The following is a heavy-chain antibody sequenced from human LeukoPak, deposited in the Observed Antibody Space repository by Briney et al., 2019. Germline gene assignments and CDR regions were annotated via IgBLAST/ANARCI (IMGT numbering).Heavy chain of an antibody. CDR3: ARDRHGHY. CDR2: INHAGSVT. D-gene: IGHD2-8*01. CDR1: GLTFSSYW. V-gene: IGHV3-74*01. Sequence: GGSLRLFCAPSGLTFSSYWMYWVRQAPAKGLVWVSHINHAGSVTHYVHLVNGRFPISRDNAKNTLYLQTNRLRAEDTAVYYCARDRHGHYWGQGTLVTVSS. J-gene: IGHJ4*02.